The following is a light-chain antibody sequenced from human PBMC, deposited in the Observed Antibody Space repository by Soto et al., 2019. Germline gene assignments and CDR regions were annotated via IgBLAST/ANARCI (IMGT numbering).Light chain of an antibody. CDR1: QSIDSW. CDR3: QQYKSFSLT. V-gene: IGKV1-5*03. Sequence: DIQMNQSPSTLSASVGDRVTITCRASQSIDSWLAWYQQKPGKAPKLLIYKTSNLESGVPSRFSGSGSGTEFSLTISSLQPDDFATYYCQQYKSFSLTFGGGTRVEVK. CDR2: KTS. J-gene: IGKJ4*01.